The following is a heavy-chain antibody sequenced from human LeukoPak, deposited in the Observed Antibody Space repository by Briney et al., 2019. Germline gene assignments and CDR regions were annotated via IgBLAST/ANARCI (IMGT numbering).Heavy chain of an antibody. Sequence: GGTLRLSCAASGFTFGSYGMSWVRQAPGKGLEWVSAISGSGGSTYYADSVKGRFTISRDKSKNTLYLQMNSLRAEDTAVYYCAKTRSWYYFDYWGQGTLVTVSS. CDR3: AKTRSWYYFDY. CDR2: ISGSGGST. J-gene: IGHJ4*02. V-gene: IGHV3-23*01. CDR1: GFTFGSYG. D-gene: IGHD6-13*01.